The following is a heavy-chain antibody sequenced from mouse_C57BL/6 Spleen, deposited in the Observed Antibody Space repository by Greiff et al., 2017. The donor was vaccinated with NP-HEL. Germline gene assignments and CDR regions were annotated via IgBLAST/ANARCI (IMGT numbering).Heavy chain of an antibody. V-gene: IGHV3-1*01. CDR1: GYSITSGYD. Sequence: EVQLVESGPGMVKPSQSLSLTCTVTGYSITSGYDWHWIRHFPGNKLEWMGYISYSGSTNYNPSLKSRISITHDTSKNHFFLKLNSVTTEDTATYYCARAGSNYLDYWGQGTTLTVSS. D-gene: IGHD5-1*01. J-gene: IGHJ2*01. CDR3: ARAGSNYLDY. CDR2: ISYSGST.